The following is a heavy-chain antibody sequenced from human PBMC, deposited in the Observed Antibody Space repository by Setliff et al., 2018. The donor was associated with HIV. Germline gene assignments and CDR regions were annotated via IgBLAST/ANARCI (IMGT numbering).Heavy chain of an antibody. CDR3: ARDTYYYDSSGYSIPAYDAFDI. V-gene: IGHV3-21*01. J-gene: IGHJ3*02. Sequence: GGSLRLSCAASGFAFSSYTMDWVRQAPGKGLEWVSSISSSSSYIYYADSVKGRFTISRDNAKNSLYLQMNSLRAEDTAVYYCARDTYYYDSSGYSIPAYDAFDIWGQGTMVTVSS. CDR2: ISSSSSYI. CDR1: GFAFSSYT. D-gene: IGHD3-22*01.